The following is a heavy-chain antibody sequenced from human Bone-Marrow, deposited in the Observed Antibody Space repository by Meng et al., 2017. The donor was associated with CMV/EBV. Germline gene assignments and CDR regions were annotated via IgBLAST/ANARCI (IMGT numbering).Heavy chain of an antibody. CDR2: ISFDGKDK. CDR3: VKGWQQLGGS. Sequence: GGSLRLSCAASGFTFSSNPMHWVRQAPGKGLEWVAFISFDGKDKFYADSVKGRFTISRDNSNNTLHLQMNSLRADDTAVYYCVKGWQQLGGSWGQGTVVTVSS. CDR1: GFTFSSNP. V-gene: IGHV3-30*04. D-gene: IGHD4-23*01. J-gene: IGHJ5*02.